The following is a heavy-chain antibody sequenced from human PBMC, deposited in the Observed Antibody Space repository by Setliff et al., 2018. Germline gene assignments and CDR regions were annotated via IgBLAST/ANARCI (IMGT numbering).Heavy chain of an antibody. J-gene: IGHJ4*02. V-gene: IGHV4-61*09. D-gene: IGHD1-26*01. CDR3: ARSPSSGAYWNPRPFYSDY. CDR2: ISPSGST. Sequence: TLSLTCSVSGASITSGGFYWTWIRQPAGKGLEWIGHISPSGSTTYNPSVKSRVTISLDTSKNHFSLKLDSVTAADAALYYCARSPSSGAYWNPRPFYSDYWARGTLVTVSS. CDR1: GASITSGGFY.